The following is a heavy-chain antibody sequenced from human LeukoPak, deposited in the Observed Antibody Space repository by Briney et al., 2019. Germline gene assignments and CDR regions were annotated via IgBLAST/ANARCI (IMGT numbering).Heavy chain of an antibody. V-gene: IGHV3-33*01. CDR3: AREAPYFDY. CDR1: GFTFSSYG. Sequence: PGRSLRLSCAASGFTFSSYGMHWVRQAPGKGLEWVAVIWYDGGNKYYADSVKGRFTISRDNSKNTLYLQMNSLRAKDTAVYYCAREAPYFDYWGQGTLVTVSS. J-gene: IGHJ4*02. CDR2: IWYDGGNK.